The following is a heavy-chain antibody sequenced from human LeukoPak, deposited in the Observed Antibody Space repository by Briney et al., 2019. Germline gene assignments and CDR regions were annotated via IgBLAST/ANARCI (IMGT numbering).Heavy chain of an antibody. CDR3: ARGGYQLLSPAGY. J-gene: IGHJ4*02. D-gene: IGHD2-2*01. V-gene: IGHV3-30*09. Sequence: GGSLRLSCAASGFTFSSYAMHWVRQAPGKGLEWVAVISYDGSNKYYADSVKGRFAISRDNSKNTLYLQMNSLRVEDTAVYYCARGGYQLLSPAGYWGQGTLVTVSS. CDR1: GFTFSSYA. CDR2: ISYDGSNK.